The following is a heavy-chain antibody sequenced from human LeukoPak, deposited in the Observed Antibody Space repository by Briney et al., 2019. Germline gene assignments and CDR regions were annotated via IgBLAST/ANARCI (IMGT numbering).Heavy chain of an antibody. CDR3: ARYRYCSSTSCSHYYYGMGV. J-gene: IGHJ6*02. V-gene: IGHV1-2*02. CDR1: GYTFTGYY. D-gene: IGHD2-2*01. CDR2: INPNSGGT. Sequence: ASVKVSCKASGYTFTGYYMHWVRQAPGQGLEWMGWINPNSGGTNYAQKFQGRVTMTRDASISTAYMELSRLRSDDTAVYYCARYRYCSSTSCSHYYYGMGVWGQGTTVTVSS.